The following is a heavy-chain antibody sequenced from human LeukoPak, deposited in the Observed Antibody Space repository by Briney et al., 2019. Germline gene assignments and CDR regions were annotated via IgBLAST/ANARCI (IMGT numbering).Heavy chain of an antibody. D-gene: IGHD6-6*01. V-gene: IGHV3-23*01. CDR3: AKALYSSSFDFDY. CDR1: GFTFSSYA. CDR2: ISGSGGST. Sequence: GGSLRLSCAASGFTFSSYAVSWVRQAPGKGLEWVSAISGSGGSTFYADSVKGRSTIARDNSKNTLYLQMNSLRAEDTAVYYCAKALYSSSFDFDYWGQGTLVTVSS. J-gene: IGHJ4*02.